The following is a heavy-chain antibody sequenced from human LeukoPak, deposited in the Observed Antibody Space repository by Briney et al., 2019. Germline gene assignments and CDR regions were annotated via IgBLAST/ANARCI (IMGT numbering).Heavy chain of an antibody. CDR2: IDTSGSYI. J-gene: IGHJ3*02. CDR3: ARGRSITLLRGVAMSDGFDI. D-gene: IGHD3-10*01. V-gene: IGHV3-21*01. CDR1: GFTFSIYS. Sequence: GGSLRLSCAASGFTFSIYSMNWVRQAPGKGLELVSFIDTSGSYIYYGDSVKGRVTISRDNAKNSLYLQMNGLRAEDTAVYYCARGRSITLLRGVAMSDGFDIWGQGAMVTVSS.